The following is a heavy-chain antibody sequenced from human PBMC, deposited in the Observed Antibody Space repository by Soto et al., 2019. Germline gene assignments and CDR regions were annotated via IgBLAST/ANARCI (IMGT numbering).Heavy chain of an antibody. V-gene: IGHV3-33*01. D-gene: IGHD3-10*01. CDR3: ARDPVNSLRPKWFGDPTQFSYYYYYGMDV. J-gene: IGHJ6*02. Sequence: QVQLVESGGGVVQPGRSLRLSCAASGFTFSSYGMHWVRQAPGKGLEWVAVIWYDGSNKYYADSVKGRFTISRDNSKNTLYLQMNSLRAEDTAVYYCARDPVNSLRPKWFGDPTQFSYYYYYGMDVWGQGTTVTVSS. CDR2: IWYDGSNK. CDR1: GFTFSSYG.